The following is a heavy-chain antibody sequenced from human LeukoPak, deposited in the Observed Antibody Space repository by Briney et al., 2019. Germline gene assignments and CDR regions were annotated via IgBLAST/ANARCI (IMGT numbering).Heavy chain of an antibody. D-gene: IGHD6-13*01. CDR2: ITWDGGST. Sequence: AGGSLRLSCAASGFTFDDYTMHWVRQAPGKGLEWVSLITWDGGSTYYADSVKGRFTISRDNSKNSLYLQMNSLRTEDTALYYCAKDSASSSSWPFDAFDIWGQGTMVTVSS. CDR3: AKDSASSSSWPFDAFDI. CDR1: GFTFDDYT. V-gene: IGHV3-43*01. J-gene: IGHJ3*02.